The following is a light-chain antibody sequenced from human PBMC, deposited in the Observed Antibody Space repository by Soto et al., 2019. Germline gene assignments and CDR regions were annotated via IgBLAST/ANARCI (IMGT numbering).Light chain of an antibody. CDR2: DVS. J-gene: IGLJ2*01. V-gene: IGLV2-14*01. CDR3: SSYTSSSALAV. Sequence: QSVLTQPASVSGSPGQSITISCTGTSSDVGGYNYVSWYQQHPGKAPKLMIYDVSNRPSGVSNRFSGSKSGNTASLTISGLQAEDEADYYCSSYTSSSALAVFGGGTKLTAL. CDR1: SSDVGGYNY.